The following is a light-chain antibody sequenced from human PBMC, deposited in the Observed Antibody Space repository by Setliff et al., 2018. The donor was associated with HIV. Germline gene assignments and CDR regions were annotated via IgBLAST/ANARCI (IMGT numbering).Light chain of an antibody. CDR3: QQSYNTPRT. CDR2: ATS. J-gene: IGKJ1*01. Sequence: DIQMTHSPSSLSASVGDRVTITCRASQNIDNYLNWYQQKPGKAPKLLIYATSSLQSGVPSRFRGSGSGSDFTLTISNLQPEDFATYYCQQSYNTPRTFGQGTKVDIK. CDR1: QNIDNY. V-gene: IGKV1-39*01.